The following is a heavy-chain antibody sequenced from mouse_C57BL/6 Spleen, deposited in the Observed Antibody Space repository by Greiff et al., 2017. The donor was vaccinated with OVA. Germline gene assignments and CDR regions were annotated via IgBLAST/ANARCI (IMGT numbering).Heavy chain of an antibody. V-gene: IGHV5-17*01. CDR2: ISSGSSTI. D-gene: IGHD3-3*01. CDR1: GFTFSDYG. Sequence: EVQGVESGGGLVKPGGSLNLSCAASGFTFSDYGMHWVRQAPEKGLEWVAYISSGSSTIYYADTVKGRFTISRDNAKNTLFLQMTSLRSEDTAMYYCARHTGTRFDYWGQGTTLTVSS. J-gene: IGHJ2*01. CDR3: ARHTGTRFDY.